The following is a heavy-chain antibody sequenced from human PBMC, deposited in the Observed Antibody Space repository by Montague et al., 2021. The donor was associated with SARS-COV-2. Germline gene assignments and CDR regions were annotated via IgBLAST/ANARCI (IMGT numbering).Heavy chain of an antibody. CDR1: GGSISNRNYY. D-gene: IGHD1-7*01. Sequence: SETLSLTCTVSGGSISNRNYYWGWVRQPPGKGLEWIGSMDYVGNPFYNPPLRRRVAVSLDTPKSPLSLRPLTVTTTATAVFYCVRSRRGTVLPVSPGAFDFWGQGMTVTVSS. J-gene: IGHJ3*01. V-gene: IGHV4-39*01. CDR3: VRSRRGTVLPVSPGAFDF. CDR2: MDYVGNP.